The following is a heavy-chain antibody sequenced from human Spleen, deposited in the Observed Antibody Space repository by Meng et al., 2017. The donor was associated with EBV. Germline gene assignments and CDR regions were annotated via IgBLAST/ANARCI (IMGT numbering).Heavy chain of an antibody. V-gene: IGHV3-11*01. CDR2: TSSAGTTI. CDR1: RFNFNDYY. J-gene: IGHJ5*02. CDR3: ARSYDSTGYTTS. Sequence: QVQLVESGGGFVKPGGALRLSCAASRFNFNDYYMSWIRQSPGKGLEWLSYTSSAGTTIYYAESVKGRFTVSRDNAKNSLYLQMNSLRAEDTAVYYCARSYDSTGYTTSWGQGTLVTVSS. D-gene: IGHD3-22*01.